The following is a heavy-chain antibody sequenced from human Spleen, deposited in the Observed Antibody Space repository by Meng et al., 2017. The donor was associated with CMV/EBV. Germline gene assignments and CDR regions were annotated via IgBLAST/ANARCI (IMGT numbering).Heavy chain of an antibody. D-gene: IGHD3-3*01. CDR3: ARGFTYYDFWSGYPNWFDP. CDR1: GYTFTGYY. V-gene: IGHV1-2*02. Sequence: ASVKVSCKASGYTFTGYYMHWVRQAPGQGLEWMGWINPNSGGTNYAQKFQGGVTMTRDTSISTAYMELSRLRSDDTAVYYCARGFTYYDFWSGYPNWFDPWGQGTLVTVSS. J-gene: IGHJ5*02. CDR2: INPNSGGT.